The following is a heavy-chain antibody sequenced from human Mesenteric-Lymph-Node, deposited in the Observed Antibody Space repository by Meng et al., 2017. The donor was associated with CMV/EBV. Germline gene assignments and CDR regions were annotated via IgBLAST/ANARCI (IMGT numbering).Heavy chain of an antibody. J-gene: IGHJ4*02. CDR3: ARSVKWNPLDF. CDR2: MNPNSGKS. V-gene: IGHV1-8*01. D-gene: IGHD1-26*01. CDR1: GYSFTNYD. Sequence: ASVKVSCKASGYSFTNYDIHWVRQATGQGLEWMGWMNPNSGKSGYAQKFQDRVIMTTNTSINTPYMELSSLRSEGTAVYYCARSVKWNPLDFWGQGTLVTVSS.